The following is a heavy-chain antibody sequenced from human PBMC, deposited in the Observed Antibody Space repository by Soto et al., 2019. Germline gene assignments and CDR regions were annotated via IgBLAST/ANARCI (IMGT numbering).Heavy chain of an antibody. J-gene: IGHJ4*02. D-gene: IGHD2-15*01. Sequence: QPQLQESGPGLVKPSETLSLNCTVSGVSINNNNYYWAWIRQPPGKGLAWIASIYFDGTTYYNPSLKSRVTISGDPSKNRFSLTLSSVTAADTAVYYCAKVVVAATRHTDFDSWGQGTLVTVSS. CDR3: AKVVVAATRHTDFDS. CDR2: IYFDGTT. CDR1: GVSINNNNYY. V-gene: IGHV4-39*02.